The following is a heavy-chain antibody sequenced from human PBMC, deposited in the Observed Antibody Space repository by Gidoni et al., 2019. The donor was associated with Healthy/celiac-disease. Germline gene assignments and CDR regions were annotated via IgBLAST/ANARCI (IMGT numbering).Heavy chain of an antibody. CDR1: GYTSTGYY. CDR2: INRNSGGT. CDR3: ARAAAVAGPNDAFDI. D-gene: IGHD6-19*01. V-gene: IGHV1-2*02. Sequence: QVHLVHSGPEVKKPGASVKASCTASGYTSTGYYMHWVRQAPGQGREWMGWINRNSGGTNDAQKVKGRVTMTRDTSISTAYMELSRLRSDDTAVYYCARAAAVAGPNDAFDIWGQGTMVTVSS. J-gene: IGHJ3*02.